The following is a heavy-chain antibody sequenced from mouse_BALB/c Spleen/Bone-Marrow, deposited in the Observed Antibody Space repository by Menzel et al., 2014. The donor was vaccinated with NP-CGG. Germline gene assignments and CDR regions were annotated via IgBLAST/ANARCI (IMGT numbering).Heavy chain of an antibody. J-gene: IGHJ1*01. CDR2: IRSKSNNYGT. CDR3: VRQSDGYYNWYFDV. Sequence: EVQVVESGGGLVQPKGSLKLSCAASGFTFNTYAMNWVRQAPGKGLEWVARIRSKSNNYGTNYADSVKDRFTISRDDSQSMLYLQMNNLKTEDTAMFYCVRQSDGYYNWYFDVWGAGTTVTVSS. D-gene: IGHD2-3*01. CDR1: GFTFNTYA. V-gene: IGHV10-1*02.